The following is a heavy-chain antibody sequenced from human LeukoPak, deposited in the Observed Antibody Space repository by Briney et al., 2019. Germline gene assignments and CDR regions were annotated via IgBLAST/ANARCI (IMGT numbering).Heavy chain of an antibody. V-gene: IGHV4-30-4*08. CDR2: IYYSGST. CDR3: ARPPATPNSSSWYVPPPGYFQH. CDR1: GGSISSGDYY. D-gene: IGHD6-13*01. Sequence: SETLSLTCTVSGGSISSGDYYWSWIRQPPGKGLEWIGYIYYSGSTYYNPSLKSRVTISVDTSKNQFSLKLSSVTAADTAVYYCARPPATPNSSSWYVPPPGYFQHWGQGTLVTVSS. J-gene: IGHJ1*01.